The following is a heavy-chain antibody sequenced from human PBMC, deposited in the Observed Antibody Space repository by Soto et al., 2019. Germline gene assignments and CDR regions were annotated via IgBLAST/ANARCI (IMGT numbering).Heavy chain of an antibody. Sequence: PGGSLRLSCAASGFTFNIYGMHWVRQAPGKGLEWVSLLSYDGSNKYYAESVKGRFTISRDNSKNTLYLQMNSLRPDDTAVYYCARDRDSGNYNYFDYWGQGTRVTVSS. CDR1: GFTFNIYG. V-gene: IGHV3-30*03. CDR3: ARDRDSGNYNYFDY. J-gene: IGHJ4*02. CDR2: LSYDGSNK. D-gene: IGHD1-26*01.